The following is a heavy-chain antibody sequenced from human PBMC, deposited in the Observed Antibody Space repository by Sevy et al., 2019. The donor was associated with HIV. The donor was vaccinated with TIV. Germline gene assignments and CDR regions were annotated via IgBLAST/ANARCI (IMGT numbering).Heavy chain of an antibody. CDR2: INPNSGGT. D-gene: IGHD3-10*01. V-gene: IGHV1-2*02. J-gene: IGHJ4*02. CDR3: ARDALLRGGYLDY. CDR1: GYTFTGYY. Sequence: ASVKFSCKASGYTFTGYYMHWVRQAPGQGLEWMGWINPNSGGTNYAQKFQGRVTMTRDTSISTAYMELSRLRSDDTAVYYCARDALLRGGYLDYWGQGTLVTVSS.